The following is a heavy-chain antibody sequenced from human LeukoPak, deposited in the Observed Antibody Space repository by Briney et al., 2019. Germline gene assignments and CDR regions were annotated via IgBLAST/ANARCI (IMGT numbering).Heavy chain of an antibody. D-gene: IGHD3-10*01. CDR2: ISAYNGNT. V-gene: IGHV1-18*04. Sequence: ASVKVSCKASGYTFTSYGISWVRQAPGQGLEWMGWISAYNGNTNYAQKLQGRVTMTTDTSTSTAYMELRSLRSDDTAVYYCARDHPNYGSGKIDDWGQGTLVTVSS. CDR1: GYTFTSYG. CDR3: ARDHPNYGSGKIDD. J-gene: IGHJ4*02.